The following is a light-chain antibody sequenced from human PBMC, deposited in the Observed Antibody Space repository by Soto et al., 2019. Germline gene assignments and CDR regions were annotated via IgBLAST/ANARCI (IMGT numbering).Light chain of an antibody. CDR3: QQYHNWPIT. CDR1: QSVSSN. CDR2: DAS. J-gene: IGKJ5*01. Sequence: EIVMTQSPATLSVSPGESATLSCRASQSVSSNLAWHQQKPGQAPRILMYDASTRATGISARFSGSGSGTEFTLTISSLQSEDFPVYYCQQYHNWPITFGKGTRLEIK. V-gene: IGKV3-15*01.